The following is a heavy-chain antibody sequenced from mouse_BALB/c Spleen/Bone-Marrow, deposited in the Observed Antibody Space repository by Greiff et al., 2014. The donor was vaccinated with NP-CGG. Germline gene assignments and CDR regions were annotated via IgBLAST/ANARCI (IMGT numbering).Heavy chain of an antibody. CDR2: ISYSGST. V-gene: IGHV3-2*02. CDR1: GYSITRDYA. J-gene: IGHJ3*01. D-gene: IGHD2-4*01. CDR3: ARSSSYDYDVGFAY. Sequence: VQLQQSGPGPVKPSQSLSLTCIVTGYSITRDYAWNWIRQFPGNKLEWMGYISYSGSTTYNPSLESRISITRDTSKNQFFLQLNSVTTEDTATYYCARSSSYDYDVGFAYWGQGTLVTVSA.